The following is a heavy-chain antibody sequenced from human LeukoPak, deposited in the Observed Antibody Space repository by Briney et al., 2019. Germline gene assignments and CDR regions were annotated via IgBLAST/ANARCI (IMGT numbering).Heavy chain of an antibody. D-gene: IGHD3-16*02. CDR2: ISSSSSYI. V-gene: IGHV3-21*01. CDR1: GFTFSSYS. CDR3: ARDERNYDYVWGTYRPNYYFDY. Sequence: GGSLRLSCAASGFTFSSYSMNWVRQAPGKGLEWVSSISSSSSYIYYADSVKGRFTISRDNAKNSLYLQMNSLRAEDTTVYYCARDERNYDYVWGTYRPNYYFDYWGQGTLVTVSS. J-gene: IGHJ4*02.